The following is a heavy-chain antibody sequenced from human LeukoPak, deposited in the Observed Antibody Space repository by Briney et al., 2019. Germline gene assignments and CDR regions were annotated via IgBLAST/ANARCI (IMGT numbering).Heavy chain of an antibody. CDR3: ARDARGGHCSGGSCYSDY. J-gene: IGHJ4*02. D-gene: IGHD2-15*01. V-gene: IGHV4-39*07. CDR2: IHYSGDT. Sequence: SETLSLTCTVSGGSIASSSNFWVWIRQAPGKGLQWVGNIHYSGDTYYNPSLKSRVTISVDTSKNQFSLKLSSVTAADTAVYYCARDARGGHCSGGSCYSDYWGQGTLVTVSS. CDR1: GGSIASSSNF.